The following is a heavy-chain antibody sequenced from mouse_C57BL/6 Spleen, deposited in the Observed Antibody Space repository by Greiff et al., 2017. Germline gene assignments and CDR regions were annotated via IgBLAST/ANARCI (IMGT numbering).Heavy chain of an antibody. Sequence: DVQLQESGGDLVKPGGSLKLSCAASGFTFSSYCMSWVRQTPDKRLEWVATISSGGSYTYYPDRVKGRITISRDKAKNTLYLQMSSLKSEDTAMYYCARLILSTMVTTDAMDYWGQGTSVTVSS. CDR3: ARLILSTMVTTDAMDY. J-gene: IGHJ4*01. D-gene: IGHD2-2*01. V-gene: IGHV5-6*01. CDR2: ISSGGSYT. CDR1: GFTFSSYC.